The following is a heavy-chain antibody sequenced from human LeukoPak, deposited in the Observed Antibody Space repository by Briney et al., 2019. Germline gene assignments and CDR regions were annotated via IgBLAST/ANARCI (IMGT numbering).Heavy chain of an antibody. CDR3: ARGGYCSGGSCLPLQY. J-gene: IGHJ4*02. CDR1: GGSISSYY. V-gene: IGHV4-59*01. Sequence: SETLSLTCTVSGGSISSYYWSWIRQPPGKGLEWIGYIYYSGSTNYNPSLKSRVTISVDTSKNQFSLKLSSVTAADTAEYYCARGGYCSGGSCLPLQYWGQGTLVTVSS. CDR2: IYYSGST. D-gene: IGHD2-15*01.